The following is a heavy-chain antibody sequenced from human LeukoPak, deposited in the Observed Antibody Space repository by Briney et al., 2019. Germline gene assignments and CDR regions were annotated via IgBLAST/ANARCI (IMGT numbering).Heavy chain of an antibody. CDR2: IKTDGSET. CDR1: GFMFSSNW. CDR3: VSAIRGSPIDY. D-gene: IGHD3-10*01. Sequence: PGGSLRLSCAASGFMFSSNWMSWVRQAPGKGLACVANIKTDGSETYYVDSVKGRFTISRDNAKNSLFLQMNSLRAEDTAIYYCVSAIRGSPIDYWGQGTLVSVPS. J-gene: IGHJ4*02. V-gene: IGHV3-7*01.